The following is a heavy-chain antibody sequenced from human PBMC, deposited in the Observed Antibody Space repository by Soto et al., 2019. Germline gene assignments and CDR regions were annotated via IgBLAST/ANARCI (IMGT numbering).Heavy chain of an antibody. CDR3: ASGAAGFGGNLSYYYWMDV. V-gene: IGHV1-69*13. CDR1: GGTFSSYA. CDR2: IIPIFGTA. D-gene: IGHD3-10*01. J-gene: IGHJ6*02. Sequence: SVKVSCKASGGTFSSYAISWVRQAPGQGLEWMGGIIPIFGTANYAQKFQGRVTITADESTSTAYMELSSLRSEDTAVYYCASGAAGFGGNLSYYYWMDVWGQGTTVTVSS.